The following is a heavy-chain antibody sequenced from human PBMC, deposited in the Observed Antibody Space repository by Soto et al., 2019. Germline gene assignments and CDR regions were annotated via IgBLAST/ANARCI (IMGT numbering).Heavy chain of an antibody. J-gene: IGHJ4*02. D-gene: IGHD3-22*01. Sequence: SVKVSCKASGGTFSRYAISWVRQAPGQGLEWMGGIIPIVGTANYAQKCQGRVTITADKSTSTAYMELSSLRSEDTAVYYCARGLHDSSGYYVSDYWGQGTLVTVSS. CDR1: GGTFSRYA. CDR2: IIPIVGTA. CDR3: ARGLHDSSGYYVSDY. V-gene: IGHV1-69*06.